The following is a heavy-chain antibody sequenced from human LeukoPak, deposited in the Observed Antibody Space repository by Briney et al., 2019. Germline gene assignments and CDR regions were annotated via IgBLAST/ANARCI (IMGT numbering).Heavy chain of an antibody. CDR2: ISAYNGHT. CDR3: RLVVGGFDY. V-gene: IGHV1-18*01. CDR1: GYTFTNYG. Sequence: ASVKVSCKASGYTFTNYGISWVRQAPGQGLEWMGWISAYNGHTSYAQKLQGRVTMTTDTSTSTAYMELRSLRSDDTAVYYCRLVVGGFDYWGQGTLVTVSS. D-gene: IGHD6-19*01. J-gene: IGHJ4*02.